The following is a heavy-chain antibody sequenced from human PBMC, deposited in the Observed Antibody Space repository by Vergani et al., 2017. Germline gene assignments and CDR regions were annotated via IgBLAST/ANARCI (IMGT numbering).Heavy chain of an antibody. Sequence: QVQLQQWGGGLLKPSETLSLTCVVNGGSFTSYHWTWIRHSPGEGLEWVCDIVHTGRPDYNPSVKSRLTMSVDKSRNQFSLTLNSVTATDTAIYFCARVNTQTHGQLYDYYYMDVWGQGTAVSVS. CDR3: ARVNTQTHGQLYDYYYMDV. V-gene: IGHV4-34*12. D-gene: IGHD5-18*01. CDR1: GGSFTSYH. J-gene: IGHJ6*03. CDR2: IVHTGRP.